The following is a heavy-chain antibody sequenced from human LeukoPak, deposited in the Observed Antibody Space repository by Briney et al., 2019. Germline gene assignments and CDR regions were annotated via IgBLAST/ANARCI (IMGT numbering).Heavy chain of an antibody. V-gene: IGHV1-2*02. D-gene: IGHD3-10*01. Sequence: ASLKVSCKASGYTFTSFYINWVRQATGQGLEWMGWINPNSGGTNYAQKFQGRVTMTRDTSISTAYMELSRLISDDTAVYYCASESYSYGLGGYYSRGALEYWGQGTLVTVSS. CDR1: GYTFTSFY. CDR2: INPNSGGT. CDR3: ASESYSYGLGGYYSRGALEY. J-gene: IGHJ4*02.